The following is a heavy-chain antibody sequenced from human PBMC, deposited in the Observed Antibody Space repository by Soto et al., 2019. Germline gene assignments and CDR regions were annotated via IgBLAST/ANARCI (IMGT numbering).Heavy chain of an antibody. CDR1: GGSISSYY. J-gene: IGHJ4*02. Sequence: SETLSLTCTVSGGSISSYYWSWIRQPPGKGLEWIGYIYYSGSTNYNPSLKSRVTISVDTSKNQFSLKLSSVTAADTAVYYCASRGYCSGRSCSYFDDWGQGTLVTVSS. V-gene: IGHV4-59*01. CDR2: IYYSGST. CDR3: ASRGYCSGRSCSYFDD. D-gene: IGHD2-15*01.